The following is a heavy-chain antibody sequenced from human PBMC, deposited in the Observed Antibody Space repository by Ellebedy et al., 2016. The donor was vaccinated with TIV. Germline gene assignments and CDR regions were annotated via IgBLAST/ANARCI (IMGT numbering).Heavy chain of an antibody. CDR2: TSFDEISK. D-gene: IGHD1-26*01. CDR1: GFAFSDFA. J-gene: IGHJ6*02. V-gene: IGHV3-30-3*01. Sequence: PGGSLRLSCAASGFAFSDFAFHWVRQAPGKGLEWVAVTSFDEISKKYADSVKGRFSISKDNSKSTLYLQMNSLRPEDTAVYYCARDEVFRGSYGTDVWGQGTTVIVAS. CDR3: ARDEVFRGSYGTDV.